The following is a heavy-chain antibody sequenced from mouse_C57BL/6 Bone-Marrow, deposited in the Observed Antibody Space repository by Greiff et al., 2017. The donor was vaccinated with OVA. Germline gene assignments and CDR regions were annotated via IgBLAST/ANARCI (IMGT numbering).Heavy chain of an antibody. CDR3: TSIVY. CDR1: GFNIKDDY. CDR2: IDPENGDT. V-gene: IGHV14-4*01. J-gene: IGHJ4*01. Sequence: VQLQQSGAELVRPGASVKSCTASGFNIKDDYMHWVKQRPEQGLEWIGWIDPENGDTEYASKFQGKATITADTSSNTAYLQLSSLPSEDTAVYYCTSIVYWGQGTSVTVSS.